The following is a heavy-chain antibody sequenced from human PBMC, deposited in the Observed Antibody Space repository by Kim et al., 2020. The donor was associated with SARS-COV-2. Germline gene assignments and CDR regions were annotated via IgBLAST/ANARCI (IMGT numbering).Heavy chain of an antibody. V-gene: IGHV3-30*04. D-gene: IGHD1-1*01. Sequence: GGSLRLSCAASGFTFSSYAMHWVRQAPGKGLEWVAVISYDGSNKYYADSVKGRFTISRDNSKNTLYLQMNSLRAEDTAVYYCARAEGGYKWAHDAFDIWG. CDR3: ARAEGGYKWAHDAFDI. CDR2: ISYDGSNK. CDR1: GFTFSSYA. J-gene: IGHJ3*02.